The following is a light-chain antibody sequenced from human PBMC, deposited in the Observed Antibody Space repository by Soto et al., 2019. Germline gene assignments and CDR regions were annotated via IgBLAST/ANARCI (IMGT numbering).Light chain of an antibody. CDR3: QQYGSSPPYT. J-gene: IGKJ2*01. V-gene: IGKV3-20*01. Sequence: EVVLTQSPGTLSLSPGERATLSCRASQSVSNNYLACYQQKPGQSPKPLIFGSSDRATGIPDGFSGSGSGTDFTLTISSLEPEDFAVYYCQQYGSSPPYTFGQGTKLEIK. CDR2: GSS. CDR1: QSVSNNY.